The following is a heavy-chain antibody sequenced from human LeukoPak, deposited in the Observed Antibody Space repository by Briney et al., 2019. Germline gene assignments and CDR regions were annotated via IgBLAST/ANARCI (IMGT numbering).Heavy chain of an antibody. Sequence: GESLKISCKGSGYSFTSYWIGWVRQMPGKGLEWMGIIYPGDSDTRYSPSFQGQVTISADKSISTAYLQWSSLKASDTAMYYCARTYGSGSYGPNWFDPWGQGTLVTVSS. CDR3: ARTYGSGSYGPNWFDP. CDR2: IYPGDSDT. J-gene: IGHJ5*02. D-gene: IGHD3-10*01. V-gene: IGHV5-51*01. CDR1: GYSFTSYW.